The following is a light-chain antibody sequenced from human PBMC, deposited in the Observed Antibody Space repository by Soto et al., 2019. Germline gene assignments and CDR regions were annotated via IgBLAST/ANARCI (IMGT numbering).Light chain of an antibody. V-gene: IGKV3-20*01. CDR1: QSVSNNY. Sequence: EIVLTHSPGTLSLSPGERATLSFRASQSVSNNYLAWYQQKPGQAPRLLIDGASNRATGIPDRFSGSGSGTDFTLTISRREHEDYAVYYCQQYGSSGTFGQGTKV. CDR2: GAS. J-gene: IGKJ1*01. CDR3: QQYGSSGT.